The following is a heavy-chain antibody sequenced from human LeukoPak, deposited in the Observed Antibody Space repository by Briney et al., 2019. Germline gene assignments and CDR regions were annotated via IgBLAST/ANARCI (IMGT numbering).Heavy chain of an antibody. CDR1: GESFSDYS. D-gene: IGHD5-18*01. J-gene: IGHJ6*03. Sequence: SSETLSLTCAVYGESFSDYSWTWIRQPPAKGLEWIGEINHSGGTNYNPYLMSQVIMSVDTSKNQISLKVSSVTAADTAVYSCARVGYSFSINDWSRTGLGAYPTKYYHYMDVWGKGTTVTVSS. CDR3: ARVGYSFSINDWSRTGLGAYPTKYYHYMDV. CDR2: INHSGGT. V-gene: IGHV4-34*01.